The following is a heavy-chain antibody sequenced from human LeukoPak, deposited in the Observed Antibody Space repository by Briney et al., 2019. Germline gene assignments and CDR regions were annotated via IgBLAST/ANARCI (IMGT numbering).Heavy chain of an antibody. CDR1: GFTFSAYG. V-gene: IGHV3-21*01. D-gene: IGHD6-13*01. CDR2: ISSSSSYI. Sequence: GGSLRLSCAASGFTFSAYGMNWVRQAPGKGLEWVSSISSSSSYIYYADSVKGRFTISRDNAKNSLYLQMNSLRAEDTAVYYCATLNSPWYFDYWGQGTLVTVSS. J-gene: IGHJ4*02. CDR3: ATLNSPWYFDY.